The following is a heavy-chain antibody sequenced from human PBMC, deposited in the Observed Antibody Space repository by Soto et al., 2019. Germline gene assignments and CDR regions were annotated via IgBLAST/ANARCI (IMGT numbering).Heavy chain of an antibody. Sequence: QVQLQESGPGLVKPSATLSLPCAFSGYSITNVNCGPGIRQPPEKGLEWVGYIFHSGTTHYNPSLKSRVTMSVDTSKNQFSLKVDSLTAEDTAVYYCARSPYADALDIWGQGTTVIVSS. CDR2: IFHSGTT. J-gene: IGHJ3*02. V-gene: IGHV4-28*01. D-gene: IGHD2-2*01. CDR1: GYSITNVN. CDR3: ARSPYADALDI.